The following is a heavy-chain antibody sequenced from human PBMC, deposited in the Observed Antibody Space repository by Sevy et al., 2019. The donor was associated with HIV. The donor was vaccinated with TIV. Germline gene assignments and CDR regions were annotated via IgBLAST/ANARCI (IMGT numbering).Heavy chain of an antibody. CDR3: AKDIRGAPETLDQ. Sequence: GGSLRLSCAASRFTFGDLAMHWVRQPPGKGLEWVSAISWDSGRMVYSDSVKGRFTISRDNAKNSLYLQMNSLRTEDTAFYYCAKDIRGAPETLDQWGQGTLVTVSS. V-gene: IGHV3-9*01. CDR1: RFTFGDLA. J-gene: IGHJ4*02. D-gene: IGHD3-16*01. CDR2: ISWDSGRM.